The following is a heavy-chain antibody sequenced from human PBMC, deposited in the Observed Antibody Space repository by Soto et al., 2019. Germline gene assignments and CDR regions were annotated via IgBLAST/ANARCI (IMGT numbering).Heavy chain of an antibody. Sequence: EVQLVESGGGLVQPGGSLRLSCAASGFTFSSYDMIWVRQAPGKGLEWVSYISSSSSTIYYADSVKGRFTISRDNAKNSLYLQMNSLRAEDTAVYYCAGHGGQWLNWFDPWGQGILVTVSS. J-gene: IGHJ5*02. CDR3: AGHGGQWLNWFDP. V-gene: IGHV3-48*01. CDR1: GFTFSSYD. D-gene: IGHD6-19*01. CDR2: ISSSSSTI.